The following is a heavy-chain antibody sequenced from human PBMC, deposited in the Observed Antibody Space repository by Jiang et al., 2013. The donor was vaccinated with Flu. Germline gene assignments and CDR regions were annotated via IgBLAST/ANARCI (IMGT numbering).Heavy chain of an antibody. CDR1: GGSVSSGSYY. J-gene: IGHJ4*02. Sequence: GLVKPSETLSLTCTVSGGSVSSGSYYWSWIRQPPGKGLEWIGYIYYSGSTNYNPSLKSRVTISVDTSKNQFSLKLSSVTAADTAVYYCARVGGGSYLGYWGQGTLVTVSS. CDR2: IYYSGST. D-gene: IGHD1-26*01. CDR3: ARVGGGSYLGY. V-gene: IGHV4-61*01.